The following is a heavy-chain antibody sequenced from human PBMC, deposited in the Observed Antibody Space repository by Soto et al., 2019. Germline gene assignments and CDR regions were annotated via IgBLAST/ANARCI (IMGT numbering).Heavy chain of an antibody. CDR1: GGSISSYY. CDR3: ARRYGPGFDY. CDR2: IYYSGST. J-gene: IGHJ4*02. Sequence: QVQLQESGPGLVKPSETLSLTCTVSGGSISSYYWRWIRQPPGKGLEWIGYIYYSGSTNYNPSHKRRVTISVDTSKNQFSLKLSSVTAADTAVYYCARRYGPGFDYWGQGTLVTVSS. V-gene: IGHV4-59*08. D-gene: IGHD4-17*01.